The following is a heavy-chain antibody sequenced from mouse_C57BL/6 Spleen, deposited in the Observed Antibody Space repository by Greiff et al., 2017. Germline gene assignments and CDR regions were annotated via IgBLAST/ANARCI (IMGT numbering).Heavy chain of an antibody. CDR2: IDPEDGDT. Sequence: EVKVEESGAELVRPGASVKLSCTASGFNIKDYYMHWVKQRPEQGLEWIGRIDPEDGDTEYAPKFQGKATMTADTSSNTAYLQLSSLTSEDTAVYYCTMGYYGSSYPRYFDVWGTGTTVTVSS. D-gene: IGHD1-1*01. CDR3: TMGYYGSSYPRYFDV. CDR1: GFNIKDYY. V-gene: IGHV14-1*01. J-gene: IGHJ1*03.